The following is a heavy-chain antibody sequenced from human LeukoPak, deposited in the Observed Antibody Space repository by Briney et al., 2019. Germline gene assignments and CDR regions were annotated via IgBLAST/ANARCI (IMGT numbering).Heavy chain of an antibody. V-gene: IGHV3-23*01. Sequence: PGGALRLSCAASGLTFSSFAMTGVRQAPGKGLEWVSTMSSGTNTYYVDSVEGGCTVSRDNYKDTLHLEMNSRRAEQTTLYYCANYGGPDSSYYLGIPYFDYWGQGTLVTVSS. CDR2: MSSGTNT. CDR3: ANYGGPDSSYYLGIPYFDY. D-gene: IGHD3-22*01. CDR1: GLTFSSFA. J-gene: IGHJ4*02.